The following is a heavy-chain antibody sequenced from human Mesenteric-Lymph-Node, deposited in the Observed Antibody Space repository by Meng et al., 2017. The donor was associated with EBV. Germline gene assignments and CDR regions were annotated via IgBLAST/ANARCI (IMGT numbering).Heavy chain of an antibody. D-gene: IGHD4-17*01. V-gene: IGHV1-69*06. CDR1: GGSFNRFV. CDR3: ARDLTVATRGCFGL. Sequence: VTRVQSGSDCKNPGSSVKVSCKTSGGSFNRFVVIWVGQAPGQGLDGMGGIIPALGRVKYAQMFPGRVSITADKATNSAYMELRRLRSEDTAVYSCARDLTVATRGCFGLWGQGTLVTVSS. J-gene: IGHJ5*02. CDR2: IIPALGRV.